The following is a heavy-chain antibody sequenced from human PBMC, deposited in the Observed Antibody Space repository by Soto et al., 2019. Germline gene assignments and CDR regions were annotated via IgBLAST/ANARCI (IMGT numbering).Heavy chain of an antibody. D-gene: IGHD1-26*01. CDR1: GFTFSYYW. CDR2: IHSDGSST. CDR3: ARGDRGAFDL. V-gene: IGHV3-74*01. Sequence: EVQLVESGGGLVQPGESLRLSCEASGFTFSYYWMHWVHQAPGKGLVWVSRIHSDGSSTTYADSVKGRFTISRDNARNTLYLQMNSLRAEDTAVYYCARGDRGAFDLWGQGTVVTVSS. J-gene: IGHJ3*01.